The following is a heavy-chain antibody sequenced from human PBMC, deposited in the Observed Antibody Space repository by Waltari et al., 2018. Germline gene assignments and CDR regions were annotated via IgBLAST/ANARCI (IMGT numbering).Heavy chain of an antibody. CDR3: ARGVTTVVTGLGVGY. Sequence: QVQLVQSGAEVKKPGASVKVSCKASGYTLPGYYMHWVRQAPGHGLEWMGWINPNSGGTNYAQKFQGRVTMTRDTSISTAYMELSRLRSDDTAVYYCARGVTTVVTGLGVGYWGQGTLVTVSS. V-gene: IGHV1-2*02. CDR2: INPNSGGT. J-gene: IGHJ4*02. D-gene: IGHD4-17*01. CDR1: GYTLPGYY.